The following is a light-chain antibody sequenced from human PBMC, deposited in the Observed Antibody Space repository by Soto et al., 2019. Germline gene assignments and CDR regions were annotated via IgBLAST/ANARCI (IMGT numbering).Light chain of an antibody. CDR1: QSISNS. CDR3: QQSYTTPRT. J-gene: IGKJ1*01. Sequence: DIQLTHSPSSLSASVGDRVTITCRASQSISNSVNWYQQKPGKAPKLLIYSASSLHSGVPSRFSGSGVGTDFTLTISNLQPEDFATYCCQQSYTTPRTFGQGTKVEIK. CDR2: SAS. V-gene: IGKV1-39*01.